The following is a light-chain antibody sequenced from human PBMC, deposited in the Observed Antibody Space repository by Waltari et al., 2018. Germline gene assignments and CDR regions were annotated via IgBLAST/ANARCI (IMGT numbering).Light chain of an antibody. CDR2: SDN. J-gene: IGLJ2*01. CDR3: AAWDDSLNVI. Sequence: QSVLTPPPSASGTPGQRVTISCSGSNANTGSTIVNWYQLLSGVAPKLLIYSDNQRPSGVPDRFSGSRSGNSASLDISGLQSEDEADYYCAAWDDSLNVIFGGGTKLTVL. V-gene: IGLV1-44*01. CDR1: NANTGSTI.